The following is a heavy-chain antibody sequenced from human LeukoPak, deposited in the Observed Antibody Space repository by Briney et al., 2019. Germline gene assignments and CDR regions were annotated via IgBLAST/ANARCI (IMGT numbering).Heavy chain of an antibody. CDR1: GGSISSYY. Sequence: PSETLSLTCTVSGGSISSYYWSWIRQPAGKGLEWIGRIYTSGSTNYNPSLKSRVTMSVDTSKNQFSLKLSSVTAADTAVYYCAREMGIAVAGTRWFDPWGQGTLVTVSS. D-gene: IGHD6-19*01. CDR2: IYTSGST. V-gene: IGHV4-4*07. CDR3: AREMGIAVAGTRWFDP. J-gene: IGHJ5*02.